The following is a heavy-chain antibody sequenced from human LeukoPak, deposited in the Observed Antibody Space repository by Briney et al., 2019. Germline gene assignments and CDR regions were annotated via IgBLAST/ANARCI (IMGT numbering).Heavy chain of an antibody. CDR3: ARVLAIFGLDTTDFYMDV. Sequence: SDTLSLTCAVSGASISSHYWSWIRQPPGKGLEWLGYNSGSISDNPSLKSRVAVSVDPSQNHVSLSLTSVTAADTAVYYCARVLAIFGLDTTDFYMDVWGKGTTVTVSS. CDR1: GASISSHY. V-gene: IGHV4-59*11. D-gene: IGHD3/OR15-3a*01. J-gene: IGHJ6*03. CDR2: NSGSI.